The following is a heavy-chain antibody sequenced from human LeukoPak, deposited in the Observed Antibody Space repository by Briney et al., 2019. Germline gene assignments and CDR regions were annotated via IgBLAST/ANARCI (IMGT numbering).Heavy chain of an antibody. V-gene: IGHV3-30*18. CDR2: ISYDGSNK. Sequence: PGGSLRLSCAASGFTFSSYGMHWVRQAPGKGLEWVAVISYDGSNKYYADSVKGRFTISRDNSKNTLYLQMNSLRAEDTAVYYCAKAGRAAAALRDYFDYWGQGTLVTVSS. CDR1: GFTFSSYG. D-gene: IGHD6-13*01. CDR3: AKAGRAAAALRDYFDY. J-gene: IGHJ4*02.